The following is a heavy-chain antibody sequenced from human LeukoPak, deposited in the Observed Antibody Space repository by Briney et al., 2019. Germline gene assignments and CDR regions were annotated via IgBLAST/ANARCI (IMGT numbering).Heavy chain of an antibody. Sequence: SETLSLTCAVYGGSFSNYHWSWIRQSPGKGLEWIGEINHSGSTNYNPSLKSRVTISVDTSKNQFSLKLSSVTAADTAVYYCARPYSSSSTDAFDIWGQGTMVTVSS. CDR1: GGSFSNYH. CDR3: ARPYSSSSTDAFDI. D-gene: IGHD6-13*01. J-gene: IGHJ3*02. V-gene: IGHV4-34*01. CDR2: INHSGST.